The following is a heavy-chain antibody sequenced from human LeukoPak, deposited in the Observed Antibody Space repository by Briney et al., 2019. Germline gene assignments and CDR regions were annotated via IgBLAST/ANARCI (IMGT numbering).Heavy chain of an antibody. CDR1: GFTFSSYA. D-gene: IGHD2-21*01. V-gene: IGHV3-23*01. Sequence: GGSLRLSCAASGFTFSSYAMSWVRQAPGKGLEWVSAISGSGGSTYYADSVKGRFTISRDNPKNTLYLQMNSLRAEDTAVYYCAKDPCGGDCYSSYYFDYWGQGTLVTVSS. CDR3: AKDPCGGDCYSSYYFDY. CDR2: ISGSGGST. J-gene: IGHJ4*02.